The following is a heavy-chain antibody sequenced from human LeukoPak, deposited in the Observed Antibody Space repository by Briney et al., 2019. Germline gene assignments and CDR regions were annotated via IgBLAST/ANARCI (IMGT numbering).Heavy chain of an antibody. CDR3: ARDHGIAVAGIWGY. CDR2: ISAYNGNT. D-gene: IGHD6-19*01. V-gene: IGHV1-18*01. Sequence: GASVKVSCTPSGHTFTDYGISWVRQAPGEGLEWMGWISAYNGNTNYAEEIQGRVTMTTDPSTSTAHMELRSLRSDDTAVYYCARDHGIAVAGIWGYWGLGTLVTVSS. J-gene: IGHJ4*02. CDR1: GHTFTDYG.